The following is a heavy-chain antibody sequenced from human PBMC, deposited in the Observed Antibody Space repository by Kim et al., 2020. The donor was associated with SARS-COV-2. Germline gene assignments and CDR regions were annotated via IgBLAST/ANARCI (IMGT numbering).Heavy chain of an antibody. D-gene: IGHD2-15*01. J-gene: IGHJ6*02. CDR3: ARWAEIVTKASRDIYYYYAMDV. CDR1: GYTFTNYE. Sequence: ASVKVSCMASGYTFTNYEINWVRQATGQGLEWVGWMNPNNANTGYAQKFQGRVTMTRNTSINTAYMELSSLRSEDTAVYYCARWAEIVTKASRDIYYYYAMDVWGQGTTVTVSS. V-gene: IGHV1-8*01. CDR2: MNPNNANT.